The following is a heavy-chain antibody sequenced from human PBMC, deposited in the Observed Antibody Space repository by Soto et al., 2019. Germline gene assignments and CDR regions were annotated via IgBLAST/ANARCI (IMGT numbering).Heavy chain of an antibody. CDR1: GGSISSSSYY. V-gene: IGHV4-39*01. CDR3: ARRKKQLGPASYYYYMDV. Sequence: SETLSLTCTVSGGSISSSSYYWGWIRQPPGKGLEWIGSIYYSGSTYYNPSLKSRVTISVDTSKNQFSLKLSSVTAADTAVYYCARRKKQLGPASYYYYMDVWGKGTTVTVSS. J-gene: IGHJ6*03. CDR2: IYYSGST. D-gene: IGHD6-6*01.